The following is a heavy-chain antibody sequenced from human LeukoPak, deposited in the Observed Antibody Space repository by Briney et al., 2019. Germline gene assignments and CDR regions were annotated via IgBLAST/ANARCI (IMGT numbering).Heavy chain of an antibody. J-gene: IGHJ4*02. V-gene: IGHV3-23*01. Sequence: GGSLRLSCAASGFTFSNYAMSWVRQAPGKGLEWVSTITGSGGSTYYAGSVKGRFTISRDNSKNTLYLQMNSLRAEDTAVYYCAKVGDQGVYYFDYWGQGTLVTVSS. CDR1: GFTFSNYA. CDR2: ITGSGGST. D-gene: IGHD2-8*01. CDR3: AKVGDQGVYYFDY.